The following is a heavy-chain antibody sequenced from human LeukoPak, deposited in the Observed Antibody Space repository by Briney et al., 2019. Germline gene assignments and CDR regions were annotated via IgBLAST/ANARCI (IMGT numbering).Heavy chain of an antibody. V-gene: IGHV3-48*03. D-gene: IGHD2-15*01. Sequence: PGGSLRLSCAVSGFTFSSYEMNWVRQTPGKGLEWVSYISGSGTTTYYADSVKGRFTISRDNAKSSLYLQMNSLRAEDTAVYHCAREGSCSGSSCYSLDYWGQGTLVTVSS. CDR3: AREGSCSGSSCYSLDY. J-gene: IGHJ4*02. CDR2: ISGSGTTT. CDR1: GFTFSSYE.